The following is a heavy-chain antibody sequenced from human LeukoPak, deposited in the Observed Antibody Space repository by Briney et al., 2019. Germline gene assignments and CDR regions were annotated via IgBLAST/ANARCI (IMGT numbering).Heavy chain of an antibody. CDR1: GYTFTNYG. CDR2: INTNTGNP. CDR3: ARSYGAFEGATYYYYGMDV. J-gene: IGHJ6*02. Sequence: ASVKVSCKASGYTFTNYGLSWVRQAPGQGLEWMGWINTNTGNPKSAQGFTERFVFSLDASVSTAYLQTSSLKAADTAVYYCARSYGAFEGATYYYYGMDVWGQGTTVTVSS. D-gene: IGHD3-10*01. V-gene: IGHV7-4-1*02.